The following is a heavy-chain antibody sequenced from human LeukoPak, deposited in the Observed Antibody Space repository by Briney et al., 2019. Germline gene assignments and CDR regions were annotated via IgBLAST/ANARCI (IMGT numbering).Heavy chain of an antibody. J-gene: IGHJ4*02. CDR3: ARHGSYYGSGSLFDY. V-gene: IGHV4-59*08. Sequence: SETLSLTCTVSGDSINSNYWSWIRQPSGKGLEWIGYIYYSGSTNYNPSLKSRVTISVDTSKNQFSLKLSSVTAADTAVYFCARHGSYYGSGSLFDYWGQGTLVTVSS. CDR1: GDSINSNY. D-gene: IGHD3-10*01. CDR2: IYYSGST.